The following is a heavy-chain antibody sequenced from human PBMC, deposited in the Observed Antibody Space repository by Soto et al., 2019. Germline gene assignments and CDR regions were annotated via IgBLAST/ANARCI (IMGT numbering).Heavy chain of an antibody. CDR2: ISPSGGST. J-gene: IGHJ5*02. D-gene: IGHD6-19*01. CDR1: GYTFTDYY. V-gene: IGHV1-46*01. Sequence: QVQLVQSGAEVKKPGASVKVSCKASGYTFTDYYMHWVRQAPGQGLEWMGIISPSGGSTYAQKFQGRVTVTRDTSTSTVYMESSSLRSEDTAVYYCARDGSSDWLTWFDPWGQGTLVTVSS. CDR3: ARDGSSDWLTWFDP.